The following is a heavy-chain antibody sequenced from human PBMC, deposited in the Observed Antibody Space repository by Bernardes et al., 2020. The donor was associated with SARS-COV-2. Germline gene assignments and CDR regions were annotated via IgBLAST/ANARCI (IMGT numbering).Heavy chain of an antibody. V-gene: IGHV4-34*01. CDR2: IYHSGRT. CDR3: AREYSTSSRLNWFDP. CDR1: GESFSDSY. J-gene: IGHJ5*02. D-gene: IGHD6-6*01. Sequence: SETLSLTCAVYGESFSDSYWTWIRQPPGKGLEWIGEIYHSGRTNYNPSLKSRVTISVDTSKNQFSLKLNSVTAADTAVYYCAREYSTSSRLNWFDPWGQGTLVTGSA.